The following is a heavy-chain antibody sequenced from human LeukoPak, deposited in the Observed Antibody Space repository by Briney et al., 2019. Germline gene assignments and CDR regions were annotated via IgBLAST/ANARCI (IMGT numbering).Heavy chain of an antibody. D-gene: IGHD3-10*01. V-gene: IGHV4-39*01. Sequence: PSETLSLTCTVSGGSISSITYYWGWIRQPPGKGLEWIGNIYYSGSTYYNPSLKSRVTISVDTSKNQFSLKLSSVTAADTAVYYCARRSTMVRGVSPDAFDIWGQGTMVTVSS. J-gene: IGHJ3*02. CDR1: GGSISSITYY. CDR3: ARRSTMVRGVSPDAFDI. CDR2: IYYSGST.